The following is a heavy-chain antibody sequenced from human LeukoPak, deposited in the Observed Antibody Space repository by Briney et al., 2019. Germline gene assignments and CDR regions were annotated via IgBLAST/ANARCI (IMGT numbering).Heavy chain of an antibody. CDR1: GGSISSYY. J-gene: IGHJ5*02. D-gene: IGHD2-8*01. Sequence: SETLSLTCTVSGGSISSYYWSWIRQPPGKGLEWIGYIYYSGSTNYNPSLKSRVTISVDTSKNQFSLKLSSVTAADTAVYYCATGQSGGYCTNGACYMGWFDPWGQGTLVTVSS. V-gene: IGHV4-59*01. CDR2: IYYSGST. CDR3: ATGQSGGYCTNGACYMGWFDP.